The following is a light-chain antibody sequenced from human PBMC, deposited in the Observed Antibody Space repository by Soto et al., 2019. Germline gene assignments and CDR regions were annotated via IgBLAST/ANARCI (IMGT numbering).Light chain of an antibody. CDR1: QGISTY. CDR2: AAS. V-gene: IGKV1-27*01. CDR3: QKYNSAPQT. Sequence: DIQMTQSPSSLSASVGDRVTITCRASQGISTYIAWYQQRPGKVPKLLIYAASTLQSGVPSRFSGSGSGTDFTLTISSLQPEDVATYYCQKYNSAPQTFGQGTKVDIK. J-gene: IGKJ1*01.